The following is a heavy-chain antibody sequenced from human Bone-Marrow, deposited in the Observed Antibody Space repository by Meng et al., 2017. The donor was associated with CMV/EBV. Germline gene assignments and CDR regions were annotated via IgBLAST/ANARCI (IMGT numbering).Heavy chain of an antibody. CDR2: IIPILGIA. D-gene: IGHD3-3*01. Sequence: SVKVSCKASGGTFSSYAISWVRQAPGQGLEWMGGIIPILGIANYAQKFQGRVTITADKSTSTAYMELSSLRAEDTALYYCARDPKNNFGVVIIPPPPYFDYWGQGTLVTVSS. J-gene: IGHJ4*02. V-gene: IGHV1-69*10. CDR3: ARDPKNNFGVVIIPPPPYFDY. CDR1: GGTFSSYA.